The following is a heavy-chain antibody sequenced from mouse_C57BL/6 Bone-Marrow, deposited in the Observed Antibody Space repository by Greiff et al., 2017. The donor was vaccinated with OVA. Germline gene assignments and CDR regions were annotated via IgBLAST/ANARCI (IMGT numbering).Heavy chain of an antibody. J-gene: IGHJ1*03. CDR3: ARGYYGSYWYFDV. CDR2: IHPNSGST. V-gene: IGHV1-64*01. Sequence: VQLQQSGPVLARPGASVKLSCKASGYTFTSYWMHWVKQRPGQGLEWIGMIHPNSGSTNYNEKFKSKATLTVDKSSSTAYMQLSSLTSEDSAVYYCARGYYGSYWYFDVWGTGTTVTVSS. D-gene: IGHD1-1*01. CDR1: GYTFTSYW.